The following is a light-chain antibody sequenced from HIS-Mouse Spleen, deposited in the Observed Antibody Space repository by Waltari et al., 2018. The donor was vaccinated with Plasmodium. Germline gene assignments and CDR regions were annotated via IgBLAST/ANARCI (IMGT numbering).Light chain of an antibody. V-gene: IGKV3-20*01. CDR1: QSVSSSY. CDR3: QQYGSSLPWT. CDR2: GAS. J-gene: IGKJ1*01. Sequence: EIVLTQSPGTLSLSPGERPTLSCRASQSVSSSYLAWYQQKPGQAPKLLIYGASSRATGIPDRFSGSGSGTDFTLTISRLEPEDFAVYYCQQYGSSLPWTFGQGTKVEIK.